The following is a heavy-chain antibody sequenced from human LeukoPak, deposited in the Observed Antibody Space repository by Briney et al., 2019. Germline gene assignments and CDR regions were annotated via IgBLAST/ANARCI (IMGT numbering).Heavy chain of an antibody. CDR1: EFMFSEYW. CDR3: ARGGSRTCSTCYSDASDI. Sequence: PGGSLRLSCAASEFMFSEYWMNWVRQAPGKGLEWLAIINQGGSEKYSVSSVKGRFTISRDNVKNSLYLQLSSLRAEDTAVYYCARGGSRTCSTCYSDASDIWGQGTMVTVSS. V-gene: IGHV3-7*01. CDR2: INQGGSEK. J-gene: IGHJ3*02. D-gene: IGHD2-15*01.